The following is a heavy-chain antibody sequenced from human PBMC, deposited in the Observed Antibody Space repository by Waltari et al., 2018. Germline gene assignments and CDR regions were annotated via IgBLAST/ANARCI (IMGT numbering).Heavy chain of an antibody. J-gene: IGHJ5*02. CDR2: IIPAFDKI. V-gene: IGHV1-69*01. Sequence: QEQLVQSGAEMKKPGSSVKISCKASRDTFKSFAINWVRQAPGQGLEWMGGIIPAFDKITDAEKCLDRVTLTADDSTTTVFLELSRLSPDDTATYFCARVNWNDWFVPWGQGTLVTVSS. CDR3: ARVNWNDWFVP. CDR1: RDTFKSFA. D-gene: IGHD1-1*01.